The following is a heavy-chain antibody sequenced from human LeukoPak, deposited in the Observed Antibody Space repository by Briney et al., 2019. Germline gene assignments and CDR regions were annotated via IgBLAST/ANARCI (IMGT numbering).Heavy chain of an antibody. CDR3: ARVRDGYNDAYDI. CDR2: IKPSGGST. D-gene: IGHD5-24*01. Sequence: ASVKVSCKTSGYSFTSYNLHWVRQAPGQRLEWMGIIKPSGGSTNYAQKFQGRVTMTRDTSTSTVYMGLSSLKSEDTAVYYCARVRDGYNDAYDIWGQGTMVTVSS. V-gene: IGHV1-46*01. J-gene: IGHJ3*02. CDR1: GYSFTSYN.